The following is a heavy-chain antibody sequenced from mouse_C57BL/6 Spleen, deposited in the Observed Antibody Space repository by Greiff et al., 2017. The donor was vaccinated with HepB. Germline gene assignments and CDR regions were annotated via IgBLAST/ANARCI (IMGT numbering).Heavy chain of an antibody. CDR1: GYSFTGYY. CDR3: ARPFGYYGSSPFAY. D-gene: IGHD1-1*01. J-gene: IGHJ3*01. CDR2: IYPYNGVS. V-gene: IGHV1-31*01. Sequence: EVKLQESGPELVKPGASVKISCKASGYSFTGYYMHWVKQSHGNILDWIGYIYPYNGVSSYNQKFKGKATLTVDKSSSTAYMELRSLTSEDSAVYYCARPFGYYGSSPFAYWGQGTLVTVSA.